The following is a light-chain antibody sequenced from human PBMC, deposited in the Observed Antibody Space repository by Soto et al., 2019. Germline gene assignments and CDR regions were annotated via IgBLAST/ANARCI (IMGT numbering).Light chain of an antibody. Sequence: DIQMTQSPSSLSASVGDSVIITCRASQSVTFRLAWYQQKPGKAPKLLISDASNLESGVPSRFSGGGSGTEFTLTISSLQPDDFGTYYCQQYNSLWTFGQGTKLEIK. CDR1: QSVTFR. CDR3: QQYNSLWT. V-gene: IGKV1-5*01. J-gene: IGKJ1*01. CDR2: DAS.